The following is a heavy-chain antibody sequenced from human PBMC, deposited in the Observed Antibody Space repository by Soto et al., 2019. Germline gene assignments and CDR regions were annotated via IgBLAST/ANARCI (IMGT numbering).Heavy chain of an antibody. V-gene: IGHV4-30-4*01. CDR3: ASTSYFDNSGSAY. CDR2: IYYSGST. Sequence: SETLSLTCTVSGGSISSDNYYWSWIRQPPGKGLEWIGYIYYSGSTYYNPSLKSRVIISIDTSKNQFSLKLSSVTAADTAVYYCASTSYFDNSGSAYWGQGTLVTVSS. J-gene: IGHJ4*02. D-gene: IGHD3-22*01. CDR1: GGSISSDNYY.